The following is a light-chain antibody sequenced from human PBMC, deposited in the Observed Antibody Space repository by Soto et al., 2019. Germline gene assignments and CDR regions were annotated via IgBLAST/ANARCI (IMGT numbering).Light chain of an antibody. Sequence: ILMTQSPATLSVSPGERATLSCRASQSVSNNLAWYQQKPGQAPRLLIYDASTRATGIPARFSGSGSGTEFTPTISGLQSEAFSVYYCQQYTNCSPWTFGQGTKVEIK. CDR3: QQYTNCSPWT. J-gene: IGKJ1*01. CDR1: QSVSNN. V-gene: IGKV3-15*01. CDR2: DAS.